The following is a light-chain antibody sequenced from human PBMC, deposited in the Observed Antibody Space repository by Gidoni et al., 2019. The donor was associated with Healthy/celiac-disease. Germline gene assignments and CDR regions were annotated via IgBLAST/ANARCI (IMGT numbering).Light chain of an antibody. CDR2: GNS. Sequence: QSVLTQPPSVSGAPGQSVTISCTGSSSHIRSGYDVHWYQQLPVTAPNLLISGNSNRPSGVPDRFAGSKSVTAASLAITGLQADDEADYYCQSYDSSLSGSVFGGGTKLTVL. V-gene: IGLV1-40*01. CDR3: QSYDSSLSGSV. J-gene: IGLJ2*01. CDR1: SSHIRSGYD.